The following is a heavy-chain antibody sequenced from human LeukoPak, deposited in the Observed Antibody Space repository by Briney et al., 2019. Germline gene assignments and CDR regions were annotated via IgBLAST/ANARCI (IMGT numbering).Heavy chain of an antibody. Sequence: GGSLRLSCAASGFTFSTYRMSWVRQAPGKGLECVANIKRDGSEKYYVDSVKGRFTIFRDDAKSSLYLQMNSLRAEDTAVYFCARVYTGNRWHFDYWGQGTLVTVSS. V-gene: IGHV3-7*03. D-gene: IGHD2-2*02. J-gene: IGHJ4*02. CDR2: IKRDGSEK. CDR1: GFTFSTYR. CDR3: ARVYTGNRWHFDY.